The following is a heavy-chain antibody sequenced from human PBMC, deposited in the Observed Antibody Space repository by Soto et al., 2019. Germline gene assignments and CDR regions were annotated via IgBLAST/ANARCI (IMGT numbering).Heavy chain of an antibody. Sequence: SETLSLTCAAYGGSFRGYYWSWIRQPPGKGLEWIGEINHSGSTNYNPSLKSRVTISVDTSKNQFSLKLSSVTAADTAVYYCARGRGCSGGSCYYYYYYYMDVWGKGTTVT. V-gene: IGHV4-34*01. CDR1: GGSFRGYY. CDR2: INHSGST. J-gene: IGHJ6*03. D-gene: IGHD2-15*01. CDR3: ARGRGCSGGSCYYYYYYYMDV.